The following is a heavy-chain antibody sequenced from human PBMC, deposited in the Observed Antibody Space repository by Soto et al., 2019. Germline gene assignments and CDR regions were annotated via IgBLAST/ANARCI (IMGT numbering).Heavy chain of an antibody. V-gene: IGHV4-30-4*01. D-gene: IGHD3-3*01. CDR1: GGSISSDDYY. J-gene: IGHJ4*02. CDR3: ASQYYDFSSGALDF. Sequence: QVQLQESGPGLGQPSQTLSLTCTVSGGSISSDDYYWTWVRQPPGKGLEWIGNIHDTATTSYNPSLKSRLILSVDTSSNQFSLRLKSVTATDTAVYFCASQYYDFSSGALDFWGQGILVPVSS. CDR2: IHDTATT.